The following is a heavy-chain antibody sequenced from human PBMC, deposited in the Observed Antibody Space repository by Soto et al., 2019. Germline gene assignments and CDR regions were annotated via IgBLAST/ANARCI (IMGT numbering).Heavy chain of an antibody. D-gene: IGHD3-10*01. CDR1: GGTFSSYA. J-gene: IGHJ4*02. CDR3: ASCPQNCITSSPCCLFFDY. Sequence: SVKVSCKTSGGTFSSYAISWVRQAPGQGLEWMGGIVPIVGTTTYAQKFQGRVTITADEATSTAYMQLSRLRSDDTAVYYCASCPQNCITSSPCCLFFDYWGQGTLVTVSS. CDR2: IVPIVGTT. V-gene: IGHV1-69*13.